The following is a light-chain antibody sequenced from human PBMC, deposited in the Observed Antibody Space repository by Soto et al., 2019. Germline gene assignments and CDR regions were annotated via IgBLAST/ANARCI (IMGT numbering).Light chain of an antibody. V-gene: IGKV3-20*01. CDR3: QQYNNWPPPYT. CDR2: GAS. CDR1: QSVSSSY. J-gene: IGKJ2*01. Sequence: EIVLTQSPGTLSLSPGDRATLSCRASQSVSSSYLAWYQQKPGQAPRLLIYGASSRATGIPDRFSGSGSGTDFTLTISRLEPEDFAVYYCQQYNNWPPPYTFGQGTKVDIK.